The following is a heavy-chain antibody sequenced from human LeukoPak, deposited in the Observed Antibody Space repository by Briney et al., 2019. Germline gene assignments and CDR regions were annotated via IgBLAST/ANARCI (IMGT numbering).Heavy chain of an antibody. Sequence: GGSLRLSCAASGFTFSSYAMSWVPQAPGKGLEWVSAISGSGGSTYYADSVKGRFTISRDNSKNTLYLQMNSLRAEDTAVYYCAKGGGNYYDSSGYYTPNSPFDYWGQGTLVTVSS. CDR3: AKGGGNYYDSSGYYTPNSPFDY. V-gene: IGHV3-23*01. J-gene: IGHJ4*02. D-gene: IGHD3-22*01. CDR1: GFTFSSYA. CDR2: ISGSGGST.